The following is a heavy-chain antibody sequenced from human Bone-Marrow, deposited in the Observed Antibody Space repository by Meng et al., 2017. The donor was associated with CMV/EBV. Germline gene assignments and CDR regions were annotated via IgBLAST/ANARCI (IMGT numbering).Heavy chain of an antibody. V-gene: IGHV1-69*05. CDR1: GGTFSSYA. J-gene: IGHJ4*02. Sequence: SVKVSCKASGGTFSSYAISWVRQAPGQGLEWMGGIIPIFGTANYAQKFQGRVTITTDESTSTAYMELNSLRVEDTGVYYCATDPDGDYDFDYWGQGTLVTVSS. CDR2: IIPIFGTA. CDR3: ATDPDGDYDFDY. D-gene: IGHD4-17*01.